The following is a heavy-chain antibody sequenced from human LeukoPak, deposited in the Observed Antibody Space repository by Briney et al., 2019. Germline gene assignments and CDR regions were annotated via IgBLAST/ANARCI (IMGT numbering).Heavy chain of an antibody. CDR3: ARKEVGATFDY. CDR2: INAGNGNT. V-gene: IGHV1-3*01. J-gene: IGHJ4*02. CDR1: GGTFSSYA. D-gene: IGHD1-26*01. Sequence: RASVKVSCTASGGTFSSYAISWVRQAPGQRLEWMGWINAGNGNTKYSQKFQGRVTITRDTSASTAYMELSSLRSEDTAVYYCARKEVGATFDYWGQGTLVTVSS.